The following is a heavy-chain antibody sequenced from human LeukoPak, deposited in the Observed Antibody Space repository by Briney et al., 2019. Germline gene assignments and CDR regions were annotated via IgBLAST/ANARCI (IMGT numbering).Heavy chain of an antibody. D-gene: IGHD6-19*01. Sequence: PGGSVRLSCAASGFTFSTYWMSWVRQAPGKGLEWVANIKQDGSEKYYVDSVKGRFTISRDNAKNSLYLQMNSLRAEDTAVYYCQAEASTVAGTVYWGQGTLVTVSS. J-gene: IGHJ4*02. V-gene: IGHV3-7*03. CDR3: QAEASTVAGTVY. CDR2: IKQDGSEK. CDR1: GFTFSTYW.